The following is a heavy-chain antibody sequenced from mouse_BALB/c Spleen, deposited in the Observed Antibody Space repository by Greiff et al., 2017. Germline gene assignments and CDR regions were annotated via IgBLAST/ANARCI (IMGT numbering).Heavy chain of an antibody. Sequence: EVKVVESGGGLVKPGGSLKLSCAASGFAFSSYDMSWVRQTPEKRLEWVAYISSGGGSTYYPDTAKGRFTISRDNAKNTLYLQMSSLKSEDTAMYYCARHTMITAWFAYWGQGTLVTVSA. V-gene: IGHV5-12-1*01. CDR3: ARHTMITAWFAY. CDR1: GFAFSSYD. J-gene: IGHJ3*01. D-gene: IGHD2-4*01. CDR2: ISSGGGST.